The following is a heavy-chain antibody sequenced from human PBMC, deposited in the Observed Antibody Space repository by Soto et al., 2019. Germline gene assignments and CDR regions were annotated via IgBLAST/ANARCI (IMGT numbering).Heavy chain of an antibody. V-gene: IGHV3-23*01. CDR3: EKDILRGVIIFASAFGI. J-gene: IGHJ3*02. Sequence: GGSLRLSCAASGFTFSGYAMSWVRQAPGKGLEWVSAISGSGGSTYYADSVKGRFTISRDNSKNTLYLQMNSLRAEDTAVYYCEKDILRGVIIFASAFGILGQGTVVA. CDR2: ISGSGGST. CDR1: GFTFSGYA. D-gene: IGHD3-10*01.